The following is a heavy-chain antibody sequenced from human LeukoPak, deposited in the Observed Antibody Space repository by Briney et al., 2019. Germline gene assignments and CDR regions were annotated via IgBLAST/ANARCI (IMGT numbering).Heavy chain of an antibody. V-gene: IGHV4-39*07. D-gene: IGHD1-26*01. CDR3: ARRFGGSYSAFDY. Sequence: KASETLSLTCTVSGGSISSSSYYWGWIRQPPGKGLEWIGSIYHSGSTYYNPSLKSRVTISVDTSKNQFSLKLSSVTAADTAVYYCARRFGGSYSAFDYWGQGTLVTVSS. CDR2: IYHSGST. J-gene: IGHJ4*02. CDR1: GGSISSSSYY.